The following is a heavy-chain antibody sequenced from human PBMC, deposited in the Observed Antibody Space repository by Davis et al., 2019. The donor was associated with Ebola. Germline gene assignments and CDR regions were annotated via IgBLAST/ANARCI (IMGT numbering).Heavy chain of an antibody. D-gene: IGHD4-11*01. CDR3: ARQGPVTSDGYSYYAMDV. Sequence: GESLKISCKGSGYSFTRYWIGWVRQMPGKGLEWMGIIFPSDSDTSYNPSFQGQVTMSVDRSISTAYLQWSSLKASDTAMYYCARQGPVTSDGYSYYAMDVWGTGTTVTVSS. J-gene: IGHJ6*04. V-gene: IGHV5-51*01. CDR1: GYSFTRYW. CDR2: IFPSDSDT.